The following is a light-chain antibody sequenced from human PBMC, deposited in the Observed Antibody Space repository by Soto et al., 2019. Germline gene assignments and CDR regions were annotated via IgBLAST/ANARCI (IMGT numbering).Light chain of an antibody. Sequence: QSVLTQPPSVSAAPGQKVTISCSGSSSNIETNPVSWYRHLPGTVPKLLIHNDDKRPSGIPDRFSGSKSGTSATLGITGLQTGDEADYYCGTWDASLSAGVFGWGTKVTVL. CDR1: SSNIETNP. CDR3: GTWDASLSAGV. CDR2: NDD. V-gene: IGLV1-51*01. J-gene: IGLJ2*01.